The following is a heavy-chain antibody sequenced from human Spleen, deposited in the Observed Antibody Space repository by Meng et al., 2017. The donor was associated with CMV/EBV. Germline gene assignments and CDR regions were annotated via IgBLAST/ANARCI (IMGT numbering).Heavy chain of an antibody. CDR2: TSSDGVNK. D-gene: IGHD3-22*01. CDR1: GGSIRNGNY. Sequence: GGSLRLSCTVSGGSIRNGNYYWGWIRQPPGKGLEWVAVTSSDGVNKHYADSVKGRFTVSRDNPKNTVYLQMNSLRAEDTAVYYYARAGGVYTSGYEIPSASFDIWGQGTLVTVSS. V-gene: IGHV3-30-3*01. CDR3: ARAGGVYTSGYEIPSASFDI. J-gene: IGHJ3*02.